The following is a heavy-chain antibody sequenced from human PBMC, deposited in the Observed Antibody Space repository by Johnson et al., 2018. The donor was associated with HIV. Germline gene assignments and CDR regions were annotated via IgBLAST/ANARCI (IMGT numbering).Heavy chain of an antibody. D-gene: IGHD3-10*02. CDR2: IRYDGSNK. CDR1: GFTFSSYG. CDR3: ARYTRGIYYVRGGPSKRAVDI. Sequence: QVQLVESGGGLVQPGGSLRLSCAASGFTFSSYGMHWVRQAPGKGLEWVAFIRYDGSNKYYADSVKGRFTISRDNSKNTLYLQMNSLSAEDTAVVYCARYTRGIYYVRGGPSKRAVDIWGQGSMVTDSS. V-gene: IGHV3-30*02. J-gene: IGHJ3*02.